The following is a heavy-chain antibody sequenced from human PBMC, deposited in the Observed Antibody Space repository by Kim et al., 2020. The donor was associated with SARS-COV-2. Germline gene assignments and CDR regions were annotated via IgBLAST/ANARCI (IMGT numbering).Heavy chain of an antibody. J-gene: IGHJ4*02. Sequence: GGSLRLSCAASGFTFSSYSMNWVRQAPGKGLEWVSYISSSSSTIYYADSVKGRFTISRDNAKNSLYLQMNSLRDEDTAVYYCARDRDSESGYPHNDPVDYWGQGTLVTVSS. CDR2: ISSSSSTI. D-gene: IGHD3-3*01. CDR3: ARDRDSESGYPHNDPVDY. V-gene: IGHV3-48*02. CDR1: GFTFSSYS.